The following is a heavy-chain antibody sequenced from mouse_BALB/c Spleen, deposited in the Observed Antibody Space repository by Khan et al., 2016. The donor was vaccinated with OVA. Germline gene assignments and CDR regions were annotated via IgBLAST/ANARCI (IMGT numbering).Heavy chain of an antibody. V-gene: IGHV1-4*01. CDR1: GYTFTSYT. D-gene: IGHD2-14*01. Sequence: QVRLQQSGAELARPGASVKMSCKASGYTFTSYTMHWIKQRPGQGLEWIGYINPSNGYTNYNEKFKDKATLTIDKSSTTAYLQLSSLTSEDSAVYTCVRDGAYHRNDGWFAYWGQGTLVTVSA. J-gene: IGHJ3*01. CDR3: VRDGAYHRNDGWFAY. CDR2: INPSNGYT.